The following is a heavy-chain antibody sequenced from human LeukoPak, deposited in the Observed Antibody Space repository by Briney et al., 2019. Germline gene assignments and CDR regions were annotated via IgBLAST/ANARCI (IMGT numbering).Heavy chain of an antibody. CDR3: AKSPSAYGSGSYYTKMGLAYYYYMDV. CDR1: GFTFSSYG. D-gene: IGHD3-10*01. J-gene: IGHJ6*03. Sequence: QSGGSLRLSCVASGFTFSSYGMSWVRQAPGKGLEWVSYVSATGYTTSYADSVKGRFTISRDNSKNTLYLQMNSLRAEDTAVYYCAKSPSAYGSGSYYTKMGLAYYYYMDVWGKGTTVTISS. V-gene: IGHV3-23*01. CDR2: VSATGYTT.